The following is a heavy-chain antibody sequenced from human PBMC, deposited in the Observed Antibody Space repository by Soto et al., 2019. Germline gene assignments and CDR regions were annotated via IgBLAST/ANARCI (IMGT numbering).Heavy chain of an antibody. V-gene: IGHV4-34*01. CDR1: GGSFSGYY. CDR3: ARGENDYGDYEIDY. CDR2: INHSGST. J-gene: IGHJ4*01. Sequence: KTSETLSLTCAVYGGSFSGYYWIWIRQPPGKGLEWIGEINHSGSTNYNPSLKSRVTISVDTSKNQFSLKLSSVTAADTAVYYCARGENDYGDYEIDYWGQGTLVTVSS. D-gene: IGHD4-17*01.